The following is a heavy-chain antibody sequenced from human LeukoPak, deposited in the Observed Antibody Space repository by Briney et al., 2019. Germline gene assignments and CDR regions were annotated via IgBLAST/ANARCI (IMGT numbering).Heavy chain of an antibody. CDR2: ISYDGSNK. D-gene: IGHD4-17*01. J-gene: IGHJ4*02. Sequence: PGGSLRLSCAASGFTFSSYGMHWVRQAPGKGLEWVAVISYDGSNKYYADSVKGRFTISRDNSKNTLYLQMNSLRAEDTAVYYCAKDLSYGDYGAFFDYWAREPWSPSPQ. CDR1: GFTFSSYG. V-gene: IGHV3-30*18. CDR3: AKDLSYGDYGAFFDY.